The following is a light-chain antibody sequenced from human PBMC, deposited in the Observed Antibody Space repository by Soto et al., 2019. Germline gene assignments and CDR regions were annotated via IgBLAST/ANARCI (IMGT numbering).Light chain of an antibody. J-gene: IGKJ4*01. CDR3: QQANKFPLT. Sequence: DIQMTQSPSSVSASVGDRVTITCRASQGVSSWLAWYQQNPGQAPELLIYGAYTLESGVPSRFSGSGSGTEFALTITSLQPEDFATYYCQQANKFPLTFGGGTKVEIK. CDR1: QGVSSW. V-gene: IGKV1-12*01. CDR2: GAY.